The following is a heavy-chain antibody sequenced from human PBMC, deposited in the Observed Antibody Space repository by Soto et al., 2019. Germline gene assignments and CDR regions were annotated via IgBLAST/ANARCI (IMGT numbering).Heavy chain of an antibody. Sequence: ASVKVSCKASGGTFSSYAISWVRQAPGQGLEWMGGIIPIFGTANYAQKFRGRVTITADKSTSTAYMELSSLRSEDTAVYYCARGPIGDGGDYWGQGTLVTVSS. CDR3: ARGPIGDGGDY. CDR2: IIPIFGTA. J-gene: IGHJ4*02. CDR1: GGTFSSYA. D-gene: IGHD2-21*01. V-gene: IGHV1-69*06.